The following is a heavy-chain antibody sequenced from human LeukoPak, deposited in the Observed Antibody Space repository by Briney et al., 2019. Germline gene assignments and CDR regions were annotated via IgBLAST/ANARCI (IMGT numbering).Heavy chain of an antibody. Sequence: PSETLSLTCTVSGGSISSSSYYWGWIRQPPGKGLEWIGSIYYSGSTYYNPSLKSRVTISVDTSKNQFSLKLSSVTAADTAVYYCARAYYDISTGYLDYWGQGTLVTVSP. V-gene: IGHV4-39*07. CDR1: GGSISSSSYY. J-gene: IGHJ4*02. CDR2: IYYSGST. D-gene: IGHD3-9*01. CDR3: ARAYYDISTGYLDY.